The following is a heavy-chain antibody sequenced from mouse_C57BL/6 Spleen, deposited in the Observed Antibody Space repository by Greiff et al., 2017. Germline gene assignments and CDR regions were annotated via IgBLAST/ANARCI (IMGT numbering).Heavy chain of an antibody. Sequence: VQLQQSGAELARPGASVKLSCKASGYTFTSYGISWVKQRTGQGLEWIGEIYPRSGNTYYNEKFKGKATLTADKSSSTAYMELRSLTSEDSAVXSCARRDYGSSSDYWGQGTTLTVSA. D-gene: IGHD1-1*01. J-gene: IGHJ2*01. CDR3: ARRDYGSSSDY. CDR2: IYPRSGNT. CDR1: GYTFTSYG. V-gene: IGHV1-81*01.